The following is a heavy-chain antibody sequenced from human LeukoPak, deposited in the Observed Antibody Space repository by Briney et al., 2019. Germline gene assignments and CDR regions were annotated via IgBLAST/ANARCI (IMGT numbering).Heavy chain of an antibody. CDR3: ARGVYIAAAQYAY. CDR2: IYYSGTT. Sequence: SETLSLTCSVSGGSISSHYWSWIRQPPGKGLEWIGYIYYSGTTNYNPSLKSRVTISVDTSKNQFSLKLSSVTAADTAVYYCARGVYIAAAQYAYWGQGTLVTVSS. V-gene: IGHV4-59*11. D-gene: IGHD6-13*01. CDR1: GGSISSHY. J-gene: IGHJ4*02.